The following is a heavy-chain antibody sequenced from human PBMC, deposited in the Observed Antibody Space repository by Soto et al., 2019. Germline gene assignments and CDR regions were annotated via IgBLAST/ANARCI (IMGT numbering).Heavy chain of an antibody. CDR1: GYTFTSYY. Sequence: ASVKVSCKASGYTFTSYYMHWVRQAPGQGLEWMGIINPSGGSTSYAQKFQGRVTMTRDTSTSTVYMELSSLRSEDTAVYYCARDQRGDSSGYYYTKYGMDVWGQGTTVTSP. CDR3: ARDQRGDSSGYYYTKYGMDV. J-gene: IGHJ6*02. D-gene: IGHD3-22*01. CDR2: INPSGGST. V-gene: IGHV1-46*01.